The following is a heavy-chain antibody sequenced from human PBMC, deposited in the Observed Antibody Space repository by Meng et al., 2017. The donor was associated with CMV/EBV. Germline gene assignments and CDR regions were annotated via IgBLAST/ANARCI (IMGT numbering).Heavy chain of an antibody. CDR3: ARVRLVGDACDI. V-gene: IGHV4-31*03. Sequence: LRLSCTVSGGSISSGGYYWSWIRQHPGKGLEWIGYIYYSGSTYYNPSLKSRVTISVDTSKNQFSLKLSSVIAADTAVYYCARVRLVGDACDIWGQGTMGTVSS. J-gene: IGHJ3*02. D-gene: IGHD2-2*01. CDR1: GGSISSGGYY. CDR2: IYYSGST.